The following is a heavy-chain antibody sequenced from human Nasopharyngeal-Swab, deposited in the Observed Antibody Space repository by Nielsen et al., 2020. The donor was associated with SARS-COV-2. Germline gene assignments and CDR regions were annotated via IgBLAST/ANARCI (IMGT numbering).Heavy chain of an antibody. CDR1: GFTFSSYS. J-gene: IGHJ4*02. Sequence: GESLKISCAASGFTFSSYSMNWVRQAPGKGLEWVSTISSSSSYIYYADSVKGRFTISRDNAKNSLYLQMNSLRAEDTAVYYCARGGWGFDYWGQGTLVTVSS. CDR2: ISSSSSYI. CDR3: ARGGWGFDY. D-gene: IGHD6-19*01. V-gene: IGHV3-21*01.